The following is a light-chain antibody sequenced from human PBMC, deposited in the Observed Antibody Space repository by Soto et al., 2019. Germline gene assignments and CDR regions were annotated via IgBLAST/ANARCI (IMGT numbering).Light chain of an antibody. V-gene: IGKV1-39*01. CDR2: DAT. CDR1: QSITRW. J-gene: IGKJ4*01. CDR3: QQSYATVRT. Sequence: DIQMTQSPSTLSASVGDRFTITCMADQSITRWLAWFQQKPGKAPSLLIYDATNLQPGVPSRFSGSGSGTDFTLTITSLQPEDFGIYYCQQSYATVRTVGGGTQVEIK.